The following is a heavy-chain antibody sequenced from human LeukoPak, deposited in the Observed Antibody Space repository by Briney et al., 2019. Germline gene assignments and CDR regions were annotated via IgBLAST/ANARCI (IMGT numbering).Heavy chain of an antibody. J-gene: IGHJ5*02. D-gene: IGHD4-23*01. Sequence: SVKVSCKASGGTSSSYAISWVRQAPGQGLEWMGGIIPIFGTANYAQKFQGRVTMTRNTSISTAYMELSSLRSEDTAVYYCARSILRWSTFNWFDPWGQGTLVTVSS. CDR2: IIPIFGTA. V-gene: IGHV1-69*05. CDR1: GGTSSSYA. CDR3: ARSILRWSTFNWFDP.